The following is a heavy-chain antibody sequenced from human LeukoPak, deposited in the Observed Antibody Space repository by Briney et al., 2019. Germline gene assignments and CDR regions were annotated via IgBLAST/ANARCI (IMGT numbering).Heavy chain of an antibody. CDR3: AKASSGYYDAFDI. D-gene: IGHD3-22*01. CDR2: IRYDGSNK. J-gene: IGHJ3*02. CDR1: GFTFSSYG. V-gene: IGHV3-30*02. Sequence: PGGSLRLSCAASGFTFSSYGMHWVRQAPGKGLEWVAFIRYDGSNKYYADSVKGRFTISRDNSKNTLYLQMNSLRAEDMAVYYCAKASSGYYDAFDIWGQGTMVTVSS.